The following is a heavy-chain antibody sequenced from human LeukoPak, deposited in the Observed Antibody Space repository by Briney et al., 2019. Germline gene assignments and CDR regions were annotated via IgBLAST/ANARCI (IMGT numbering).Heavy chain of an antibody. Sequence: SGTLSLTCAVSGGSISSGSWWNWVRQPPGKGLEWVGQIHHGGSTNYNPSLKSRVTISVDKSKNHFSLKLSSVTAADTAVYYCARGTDFGDYRWFDPWGQGTLVTVSS. CDR1: GGSISSGSW. V-gene: IGHV4-4*02. J-gene: IGHJ5*02. CDR2: IHHGGST. D-gene: IGHD4-17*01. CDR3: ARGTDFGDYRWFDP.